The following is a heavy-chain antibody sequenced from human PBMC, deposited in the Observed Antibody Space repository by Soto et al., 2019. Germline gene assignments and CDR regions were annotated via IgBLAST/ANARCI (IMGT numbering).Heavy chain of an antibody. CDR1: GGTFSSYA. CDR3: ARVYRPYGSGSYYNT. Sequence: ASVKVSCKASGGTFSSYAISWVRQAPGQGLEWMGGIIPIFGTANYAQKFQGRVTITADESTSTAYMELSSLRSGDTAVYYCARVYRPYGSGSYYNTWGQGTLVTVSS. CDR2: IIPIFGTA. J-gene: IGHJ5*02. V-gene: IGHV1-69*13. D-gene: IGHD3-10*01.